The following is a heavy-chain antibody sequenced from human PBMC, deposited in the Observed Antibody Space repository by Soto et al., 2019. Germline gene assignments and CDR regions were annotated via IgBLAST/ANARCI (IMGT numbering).Heavy chain of an antibody. V-gene: IGHV4-39*01. CDR1: GGSISSNSYY. D-gene: IGHD5-18*01. J-gene: IGHJ4*02. CDR2: GYHGGNT. CDR3: ARHLSGYGYLYFEY. Sequence: QLQLQESGPGLVKPSETQSLTCTVSGGSISSNSYYWAWIRQPPGKGLEWIGSGYHGGNTYYNPSHKSRVTISVDTATNQCSRKLNSVTAADTAVYYCARHLSGYGYLYFEYWGQGILVTVSS.